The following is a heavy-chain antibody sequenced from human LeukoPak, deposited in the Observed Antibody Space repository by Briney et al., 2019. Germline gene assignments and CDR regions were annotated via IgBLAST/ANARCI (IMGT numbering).Heavy chain of an antibody. CDR3: ARQLYSNLIDY. Sequence: SGAPSLPFPVSGGSISSYYWSWVRPPPGKGLEWIVYIYCSESTNYNPSLKSRVTISVDTSKNQFSLKLSSVTAADTAVYYCARQLYSNLIDYWGQGTLVTVSS. D-gene: IGHD4-11*01. V-gene: IGHV4-59*08. J-gene: IGHJ4*02. CDR2: IYCSEST. CDR1: GGSISSYY.